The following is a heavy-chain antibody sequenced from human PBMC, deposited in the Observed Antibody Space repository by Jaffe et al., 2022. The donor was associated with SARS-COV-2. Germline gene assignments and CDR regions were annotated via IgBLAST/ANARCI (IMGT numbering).Heavy chain of an antibody. D-gene: IGHD6-6*01. Sequence: QVQLQESGPGLVKPSQTLSLTCTVSGGSISSGSYYWSWIRQPAGKGLEWIGRIYTSGSTNYNPSLKSRVTISVDTSKNQFSLKLSSVTAADTAVYYCARAPYSSSYYFDYWGQGTLVTVSS. CDR1: GGSISSGSYY. J-gene: IGHJ4*02. CDR2: IYTSGST. V-gene: IGHV4-61*02. CDR3: ARAPYSSSYYFDY.